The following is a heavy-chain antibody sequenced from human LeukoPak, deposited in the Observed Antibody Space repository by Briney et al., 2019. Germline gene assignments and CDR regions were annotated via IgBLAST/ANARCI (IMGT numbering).Heavy chain of an antibody. J-gene: IGHJ4*02. Sequence: SETLSLTCTVSGGSFSSGSYYWSWLRQPPGMGLEWIGYIYYSGSTNYNPSLKSRVTISVDTSKSQFSLKLSSVTAADTAVYYCARKTVVGATTAPSFDYWGQGTLVTVSS. D-gene: IGHD1-26*01. CDR1: GGSFSSGSYY. V-gene: IGHV4-61*01. CDR2: IYYSGST. CDR3: ARKTVVGATTAPSFDY.